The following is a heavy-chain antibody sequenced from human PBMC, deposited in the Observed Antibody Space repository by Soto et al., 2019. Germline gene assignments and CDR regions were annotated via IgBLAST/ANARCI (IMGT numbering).Heavy chain of an antibody. CDR2: IKQDGGEK. J-gene: IGHJ6*03. Sequence: GGSLRLSCGASGFSFSNYPMNWVRQAPGKGLESVANIKQDGGEKYYVDSVKGRFTISRDNAKNSLYLQMNSLRAEDTAVYYCARAQPQLEPYYYYYMDVWGKGTTVTVSS. D-gene: IGHD1-1*01. CDR1: GFSFSNYP. CDR3: ARAQPQLEPYYYYYMDV. V-gene: IGHV3-7*01.